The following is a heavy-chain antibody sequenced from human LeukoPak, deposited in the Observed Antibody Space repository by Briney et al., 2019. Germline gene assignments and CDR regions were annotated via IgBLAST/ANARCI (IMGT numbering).Heavy chain of an antibody. CDR2: IYTSGTT. CDR1: GGSINNYY. D-gene: IGHD3-10*01. V-gene: IGHV4-4*07. J-gene: IGHJ6*03. CDR3: ARVRWHDKSGYYYYYIDV. Sequence: SETLSLTCTVSGGSINNYYWSWIRQPAGKGLEWIGRIYTSGTTNYNPSLKSRVTMSVDTSKNQFSLKLTSVTAADTAVYYCARVRWHDKSGYYYYYIDVWGKGTTVTVSS.